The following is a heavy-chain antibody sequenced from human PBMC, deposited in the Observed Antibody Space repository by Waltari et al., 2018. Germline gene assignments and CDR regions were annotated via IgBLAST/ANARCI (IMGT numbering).Heavy chain of an antibody. CDR1: GYTFTDYY. D-gene: IGHD2-21*01. J-gene: IGHJ4*02. V-gene: IGHV1-69-2*01. CDR3: ATPGAYCGGDCYPFDY. Sequence: EVQLVQSGAEVKKPGATVKISCKASGYTFTDYYMHWVQQAPGKGLEWMGRVDPEDGETIYAEKFQGRVTRTADTSTDTAYMELSSLRSEDTAVYYCATPGAYCGGDCYPFDYWGQGTLVTVSS. CDR2: VDPEDGET.